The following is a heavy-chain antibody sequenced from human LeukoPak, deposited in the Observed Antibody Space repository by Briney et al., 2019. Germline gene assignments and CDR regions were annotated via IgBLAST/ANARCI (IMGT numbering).Heavy chain of an antibody. Sequence: ASVKVSCKASGYTFASYAIHWVRQAPGQRLEWMGWINAGNGNTKYSQKFQGRVTITRDTSASTAYMELSSLRSGDTAVYYCASGVGGASFEYGYWGQGTLVTVSS. V-gene: IGHV1-3*01. CDR2: INAGNGNT. CDR1: GYTFASYA. CDR3: ASGVGGASFEYGY. D-gene: IGHD1-26*01. J-gene: IGHJ4*02.